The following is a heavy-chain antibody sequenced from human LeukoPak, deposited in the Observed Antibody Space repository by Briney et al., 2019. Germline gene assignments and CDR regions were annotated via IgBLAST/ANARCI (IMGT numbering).Heavy chain of an antibody. J-gene: IGHJ3*02. D-gene: IGHD6-13*01. CDR2: ISYDGSNK. CDR3: ARVGGYSSSWYVSDAFDI. V-gene: IGHV3-30*01. Sequence: GRSLRLSCAASGFTFSSYAMHWVRQAPGKGLERVAVISYDGSNKYYADAVKGRFTISRDNSKNTLYLQMNSLRAEDTAVYYCARVGGYSSSWYVSDAFDIWGQGTMVTVSS. CDR1: GFTFSSYA.